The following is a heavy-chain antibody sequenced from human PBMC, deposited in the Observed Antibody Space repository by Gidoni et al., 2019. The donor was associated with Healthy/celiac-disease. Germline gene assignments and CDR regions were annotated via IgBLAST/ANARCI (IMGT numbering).Heavy chain of an antibody. CDR2: IYYSGST. J-gene: IGHJ4*02. CDR1: GGSISSYY. D-gene: IGHD6-13*01. CDR3: ARASSSSWYGDS. V-gene: IGHV4-59*01. Sequence: QVQLQESGPGLVKPSETRSLTCTVSGGSISSYYWSWIRQPPGKGLEWIGYIYYSGSTNYNPSLKSRVTISVDTSKNQFSLKLSSVTAADTAVYYCARASSSSWYGDSWGQGTLVTVSS.